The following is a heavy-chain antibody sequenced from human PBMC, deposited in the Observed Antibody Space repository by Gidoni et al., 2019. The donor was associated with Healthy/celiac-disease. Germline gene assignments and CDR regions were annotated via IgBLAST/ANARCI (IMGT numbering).Heavy chain of an antibody. CDR2: ST. Sequence: STYYNPSLKSRVTISVDTSKNQFSLKLSSVTAADTAVYYCARHSSHIVVVTAGPFDYWGQGTLVTVSS. J-gene: IGHJ4*02. D-gene: IGHD2-21*02. CDR3: ARHSSHIVVVTAGPFDY. V-gene: IGHV4-39*01.